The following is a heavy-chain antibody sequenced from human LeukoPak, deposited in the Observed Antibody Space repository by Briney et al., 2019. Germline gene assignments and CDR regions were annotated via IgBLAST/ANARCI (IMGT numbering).Heavy chain of an antibody. D-gene: IGHD3-10*01. CDR1: GFTFTNDL. CDR2: MYQDGSEK. CDR3: AKLPYYGSGKYAFDI. Sequence: GGSLRLSCAASGFTFTNDLMTWVRQAPGKGLEWVANMYQDGSEKYYVDSVKGRFTISRDNAKNSLYLQMNSLRAEDTAVYYCAKLPYYGSGKYAFDIWGQGTMVTVSS. V-gene: IGHV3-7*03. J-gene: IGHJ3*02.